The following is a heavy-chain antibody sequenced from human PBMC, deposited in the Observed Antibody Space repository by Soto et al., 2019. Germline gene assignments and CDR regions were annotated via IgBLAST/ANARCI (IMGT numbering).Heavy chain of an antibody. J-gene: IGHJ6*02. Sequence: SGPTLVNPTQTLTLTCTFSGFSLSTSGMCVSWIRQPPGKALEWLALIDWDDDKYYSTSLKTRLTISKDTSKNQVVLTMTNMDPADTATYYCARIIVVVPARRDYYGMYVWGQGTTVTVSS. CDR1: GFSLSTSGMC. V-gene: IGHV2-70*01. CDR2: IDWDDDK. D-gene: IGHD2-2*01. CDR3: ARIIVVVPARRDYYGMYV.